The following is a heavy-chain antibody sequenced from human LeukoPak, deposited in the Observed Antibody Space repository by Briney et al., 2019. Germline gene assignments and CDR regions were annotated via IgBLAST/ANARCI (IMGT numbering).Heavy chain of an antibody. Sequence: SETLSLTCAVYGGSFSGYYWSWIRQPPGKGLEWIGEINHSGSTNYNPSLKSRVTISVDTSKIQFSLKLSSVTAADTAVYYCARGGRDYVWGSYRYKGCFDYWGQGTLVTVSS. D-gene: IGHD3-16*02. CDR2: INHSGST. CDR1: GGSFSGYY. CDR3: ARGGRDYVWGSYRYKGCFDY. J-gene: IGHJ4*02. V-gene: IGHV4-34*01.